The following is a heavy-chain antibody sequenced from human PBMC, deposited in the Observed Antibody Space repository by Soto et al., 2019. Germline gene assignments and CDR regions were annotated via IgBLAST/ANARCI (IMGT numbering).Heavy chain of an antibody. CDR1: GDSFNDYY. CDR2: ISAYNGNT. CDR3: ARDRERGRSIAVADLDY. J-gene: IGHJ4*02. D-gene: IGHD6-19*01. V-gene: IGHV1-18*04. Sequence: EASVKVSCKTSGDSFNDYYIHWVRQAPGQGLEWMGWISAYNGNTNYARKLQGRVTMTTDTSTSTAYMELRSLRSDDTAVYYCARDRERGRSIAVADLDYWGQGILVNVS.